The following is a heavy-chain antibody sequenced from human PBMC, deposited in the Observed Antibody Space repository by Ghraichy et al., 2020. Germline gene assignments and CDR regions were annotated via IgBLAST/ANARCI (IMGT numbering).Heavy chain of an antibody. CDR1: GYTFTSYD. Sequence: ASVKVSCKASGYTFTSYDINWVRQATGQGLEWMGWMNPNSGNTGYAQKFQGRVTMTRNTSISTAYMELSSLRSEDTAVYYCARGRSQLRGYSYGGGIDYWGQGTLVTVSS. CDR3: ARGRSQLRGYSYGGGIDY. J-gene: IGHJ4*02. V-gene: IGHV1-8*02. CDR2: MNPNSGNT. D-gene: IGHD5-18*01.